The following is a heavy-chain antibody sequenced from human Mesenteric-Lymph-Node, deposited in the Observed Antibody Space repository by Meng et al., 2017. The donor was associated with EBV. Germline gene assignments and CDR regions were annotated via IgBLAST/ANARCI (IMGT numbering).Heavy chain of an antibody. CDR1: CVSIRSGLW. CDR2: IYHSGIT. Sequence: PGRVKPSGTLSLPAPLWCVSIRSGLWLNWVRQPPGKGLEWIGQIYHSGITYYNPSLADRITISVDKSKNILSLNLTSVTAADTAVYFCASRHGSGSYVCFDPWGQGTLVTVSS. V-gene: IGHV4-4*02. D-gene: IGHD3-10*01. CDR3: ASRHGSGSYVCFDP. J-gene: IGHJ5*02.